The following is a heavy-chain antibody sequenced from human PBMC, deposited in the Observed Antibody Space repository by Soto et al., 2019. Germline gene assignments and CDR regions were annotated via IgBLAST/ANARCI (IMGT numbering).Heavy chain of an antibody. CDR2: IKEDGSEE. D-gene: IGHD3-16*01. Sequence: EVQLVESGGGVVQPGGSLRLSCAASGFTFSTYWMNWVRQAPGKGLEWVANIKEDGSEESYVDSVKGRFTISRDNAKNSLYLDMNSLGGEDTAVYYCARDWGAPGRGSALGYYYHFGMDVWGQGTTVTVPS. CDR1: GFTFSTYW. CDR3: ARDWGAPGRGSALGYYYHFGMDV. J-gene: IGHJ6*02. V-gene: IGHV3-7*05.